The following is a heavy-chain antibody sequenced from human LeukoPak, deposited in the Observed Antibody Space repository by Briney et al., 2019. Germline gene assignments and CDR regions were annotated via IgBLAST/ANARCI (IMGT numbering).Heavy chain of an antibody. CDR2: IYTSGST. CDR1: GGSISSGSYY. V-gene: IGHV4-61*02. J-gene: IGHJ4*02. D-gene: IGHD1-26*01. Sequence: PSETLSLTCTVSGGSISSGSYYWSWIRQPAGKGLEWIGRIYTSGSTNYNPSLESRVTMSVDTSKNQFSLKLTSVTAADTAVYYCAREWHTSYDYWGQGTLVTVSS. CDR3: AREWHTSYDY.